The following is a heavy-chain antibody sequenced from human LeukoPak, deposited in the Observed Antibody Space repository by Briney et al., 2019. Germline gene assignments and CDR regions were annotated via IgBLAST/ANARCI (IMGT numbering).Heavy chain of an antibody. D-gene: IGHD1-26*01. Sequence: PSETLSLTCTVSGGSLSSSSYYWGWIRQPPGKGLEWIGSIYYSGSTYYNPSLKSRVTISVDTSKNQFSLKLSSVTAADTAVYYCARDSGSLLDYWGQGTLVTVSS. CDR3: ARDSGSLLDY. CDR1: GGSLSSSSYY. J-gene: IGHJ4*02. V-gene: IGHV4-39*02. CDR2: IYYSGST.